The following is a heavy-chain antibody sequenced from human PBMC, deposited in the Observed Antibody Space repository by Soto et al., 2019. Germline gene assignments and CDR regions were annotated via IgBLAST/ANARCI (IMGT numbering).Heavy chain of an antibody. CDR2: IYYSGST. D-gene: IGHD3-3*01. V-gene: IGHV4-39*01. CDR3: ARQSNRVTIFGVVWVYYGMDV. J-gene: IGHJ6*02. Sequence: QLQLQESGPGLVKPSETLSLTCTVSGGSISSSSYYWGWIRQPPGKGLEWIGSIYYSGSTYYNPSLKSRVTISVDTSKNQFSLKLSSVTAADTAVYYCARQSNRVTIFGVVWVYYGMDVWGQGTTVTVSS. CDR1: GGSISSSSYY.